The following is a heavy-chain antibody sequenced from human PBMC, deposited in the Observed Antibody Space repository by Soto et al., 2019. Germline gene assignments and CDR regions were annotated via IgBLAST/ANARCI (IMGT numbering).Heavy chain of an antibody. D-gene: IGHD6-13*01. CDR2: ISNDGNNK. J-gene: IGHJ4*02. V-gene: IGHV3-30*18. Sequence: QVQVVESGGGVVQPGRSLRLSCAASGFSFSSYGMHWVRQAPGKGLEWVAIISNDGNNKYYADSVKGRFTISRDNSKNTLCLQMNSPRTEDTAVYYCAKDRSYSTTGPHEAIFDYWGQGTLVTVSS. CDR1: GFSFSSYG. CDR3: AKDRSYSTTGPHEAIFDY.